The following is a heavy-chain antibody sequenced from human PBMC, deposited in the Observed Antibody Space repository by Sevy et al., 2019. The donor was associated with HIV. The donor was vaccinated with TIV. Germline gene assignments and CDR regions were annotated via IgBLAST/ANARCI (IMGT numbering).Heavy chain of an antibody. Sequence: GGYLRLSCAASGFTFSSYAMHWVRQAPGKGLDWVAVISYDGSNKYYADSVKGRFTISRDNSKNTLYLQMNSLRAEDTALSYCARHPVWFGEHHFDYWGQGTLVTVSS. CDR3: ARHPVWFGEHHFDY. V-gene: IGHV3-30-3*01. CDR1: GFTFSSYA. D-gene: IGHD3-10*01. CDR2: ISYDGSNK. J-gene: IGHJ4*02.